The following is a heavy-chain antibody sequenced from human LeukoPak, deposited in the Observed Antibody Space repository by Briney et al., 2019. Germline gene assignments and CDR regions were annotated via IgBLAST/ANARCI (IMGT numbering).Heavy chain of an antibody. CDR1: GGSFSGYY. CDR3: AKSLYGSGSYYNWFDP. V-gene: IGHV4-34*01. CDR2: INHRGST. J-gene: IGHJ5*02. Sequence: SETLSLTCAVYGGSFSGYYWSWIRQPPGKGLEWIGEINHRGSTNYNPSLKRRVTISVDTSKNQFSLKLSSVTAADTAVYYCAKSLYGSGSYYNWFDPWGQGTLVTVSS. D-gene: IGHD3-10*01.